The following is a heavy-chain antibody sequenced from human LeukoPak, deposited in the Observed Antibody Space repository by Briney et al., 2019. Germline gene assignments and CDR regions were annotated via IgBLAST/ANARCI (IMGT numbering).Heavy chain of an antibody. V-gene: IGHV3-30*18. D-gene: IGHD6-25*01. J-gene: IGHJ6*02. Sequence: PGGSLRLSCAASGFTFSSYGMHWVRQAPGKGLEWVAVISYDGSNKYYADSVKGRFTISRDNSKNTLYLQMNSLRAEDTAVYYCAKGGRSVYYYYGMDVWGQGTTVTVSS. CDR1: GFTFSSYG. CDR2: ISYDGSNK. CDR3: AKGGRSVYYYYGMDV.